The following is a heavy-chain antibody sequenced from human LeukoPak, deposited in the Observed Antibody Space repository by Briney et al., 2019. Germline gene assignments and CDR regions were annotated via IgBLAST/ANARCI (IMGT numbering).Heavy chain of an antibody. D-gene: IGHD2-8*01. CDR2: ISSSGGDT. J-gene: IGHJ4*02. CDR3: AKAPPYTKYFES. Sequence: GGFLRLSCAASGFSFSSYAMSWVRQAPGKGLDWVSTISSSGGDTFYADSVKGRFTISRDNSKNTLYLQMNSLRAEDTAVYYCAKAPPYTKYFESWGQGTLVTVSS. CDR1: GFSFSSYA. V-gene: IGHV3-23*01.